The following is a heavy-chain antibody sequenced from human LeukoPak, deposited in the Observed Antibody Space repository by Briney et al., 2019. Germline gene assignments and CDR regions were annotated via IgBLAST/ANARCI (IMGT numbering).Heavy chain of an antibody. D-gene: IGHD3-3*01. CDR3: ARSSGYTNWFDP. J-gene: IGHJ5*02. V-gene: IGHV4-61*02. CDR1: GGSISSGSYY. CDR2: IYTSGST. Sequence: PSQTLSLTCTVSGGSISSGSYYWSWIRQAAGKGLEWIGRIYTSGSTNYNPSLKSRFTISVDTSKNQFSLKLSSVTAADTAVYYCARSSGYTNWFDPWGQGTLVTVSS.